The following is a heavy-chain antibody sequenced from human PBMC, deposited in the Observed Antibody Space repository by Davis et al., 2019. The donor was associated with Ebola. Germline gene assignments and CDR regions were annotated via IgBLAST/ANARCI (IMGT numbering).Heavy chain of an antibody. CDR1: GFTFSSYS. CDR2: ISSSSSTI. D-gene: IGHD2-15*01. CDR3: ARYIVGGDI. J-gene: IGHJ3*02. Sequence: GESLKISCAASGFTFSSYSMNWVRQAPGKGLEWVSYISSSSSTIYYADSVKGRFTISRDNAKNSLYPQMNSLRDEDTAVYYCARYIVGGDIWGQGTMVTVSS. V-gene: IGHV3-48*02.